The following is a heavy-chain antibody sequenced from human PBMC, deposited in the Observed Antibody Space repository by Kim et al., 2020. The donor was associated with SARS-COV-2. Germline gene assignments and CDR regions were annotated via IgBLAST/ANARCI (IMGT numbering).Heavy chain of an antibody. CDR3: ASLAVAGTGGY. CDR2: IIPILGIA. CDR1: GGTFSSYA. Sequence: SVKVSCKASGGTFSSYAISWVRQAPGQGLEWMGRIIPILGIANYAQKFQGRVTITADKSTSTAYMELSSLRSEDTAVYYCASLAVAGTGGYWGQGTLVTVSS. D-gene: IGHD6-19*01. V-gene: IGHV1-69*04. J-gene: IGHJ4*02.